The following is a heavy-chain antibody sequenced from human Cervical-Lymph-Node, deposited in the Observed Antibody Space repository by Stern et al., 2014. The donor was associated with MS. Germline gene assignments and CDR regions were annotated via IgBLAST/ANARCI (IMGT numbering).Heavy chain of an antibody. CDR1: GFTFSRYG. J-gene: IGHJ4*02. CDR2: IWHDGSNV. CDR3: AREKGACSGDDCHVNFDY. V-gene: IGHV3-33*01. D-gene: IGHD2-21*02. Sequence: VQLVESGGGVVQPGRSLRLSCAAYGFTFSRYGRHWVRQAPGKGLEWVAVIWHDGSNVNYEDSVRGRFTISRDNSKSSLYLQMNSLRAEDTAVYYCAREKGACSGDDCHVNFDYWGQGTLVTVSS.